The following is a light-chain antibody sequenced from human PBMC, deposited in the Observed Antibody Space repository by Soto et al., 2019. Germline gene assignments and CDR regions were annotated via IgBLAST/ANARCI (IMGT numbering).Light chain of an antibody. CDR3: QQSYSSPHT. Sequence: MTQSPLSLPVTPGEPASISCRSSQILLHSNGYHYLDWYQQKPGKAPKLLIYAAASLQSGVPSRFSGSGSGTDFTLTISSLQPEDFATYYCQQSYSSPHTFGHGTRLEIK. J-gene: IGKJ5*01. CDR2: AAA. V-gene: IGKV1-39*01. CDR1: QILLHSNGYHY.